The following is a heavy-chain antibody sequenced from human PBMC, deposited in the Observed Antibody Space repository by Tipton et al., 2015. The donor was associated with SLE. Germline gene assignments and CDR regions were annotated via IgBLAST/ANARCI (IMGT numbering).Heavy chain of an antibody. D-gene: IGHD6-19*01. CDR1: DDAISRSSYF. CDR3: ARVVWSSSGLSGGVPSHLYFDL. CDR2: IYSSGGT. V-gene: IGHV4-39*07. Sequence: LRLSCTVSDDAISRSSYFWGWIRQPPGKGLEWIGNIYSSGGTYYNSSLGCRVTISVDASGNQFSLKLTSVTAADTAAYYCARVVWSSSGLSGGVPSHLYFDLWGRGPLVTVSS. J-gene: IGHJ2*01.